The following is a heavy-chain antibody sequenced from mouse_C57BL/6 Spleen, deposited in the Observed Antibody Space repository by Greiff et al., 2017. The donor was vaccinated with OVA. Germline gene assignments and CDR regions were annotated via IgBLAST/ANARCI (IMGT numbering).Heavy chain of an antibody. Sequence: QVQLQQPGAELVKPGASVKLSCKASGYTFTSYWMQWVKQRPGQGLEWIGEIDPSDSYTNYNQKFKGKATLTVDTSSSTAYMQLSSLTSEDSAVYYCARLAAQAIAYWGRGTLVTVSA. J-gene: IGHJ3*01. CDR1: GYTFTSYW. CDR2: IDPSDSYT. D-gene: IGHD3-2*02. CDR3: ARLAAQAIAY. V-gene: IGHV1-50*01.